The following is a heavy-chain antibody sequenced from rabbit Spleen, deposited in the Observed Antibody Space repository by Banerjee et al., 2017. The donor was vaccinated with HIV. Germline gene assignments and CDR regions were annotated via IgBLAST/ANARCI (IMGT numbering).Heavy chain of an antibody. D-gene: IGHD4-1*01. CDR2: IDPIFGIT. J-gene: IGHJ4*01. Sequence: QEQLVESGGGLVKPGGTLTLTCKASGIDFSSYFYMCWVRQAPGKGLEWIGYIDPIFGITSYANWVNGRFSISSHNAQNTLFLQLNSLTAADTATYFCVREVAAKFSLWGPGTLVTVS. V-gene: IGHV1S43*01. CDR1: GIDFSSYFY. CDR3: VREVAAKFSL.